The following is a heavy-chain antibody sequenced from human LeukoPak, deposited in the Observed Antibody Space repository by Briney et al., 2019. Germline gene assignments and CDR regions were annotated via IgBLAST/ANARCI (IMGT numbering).Heavy chain of an antibody. CDR3: ARVNNWAFYYGSPLGY. CDR2: MNPNSGNT. V-gene: IGHV1-8*01. J-gene: IGHJ4*02. Sequence: ASVKVSCKASGYTFTSYDINWVRQATGQGLEWMGWMNPNSGNTGYAQKFQGRVTMTRNTSISTAYMELSSLRSEDTAVYYCARVNNWAFYYGSPLGYWGQGTLVTVSS. CDR1: GYTFTSYD. D-gene: IGHD3-10*01.